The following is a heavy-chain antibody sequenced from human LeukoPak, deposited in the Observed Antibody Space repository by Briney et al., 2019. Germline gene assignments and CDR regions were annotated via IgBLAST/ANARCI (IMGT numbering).Heavy chain of an antibody. CDR3: AKSNGYGLVDI. V-gene: IGHV4-39*07. Sequence: PGGSLRLSCAASGFTFSSYWMSWIRLPPGKGLEWIGNIFYSGSTYYSPSLRSRVTISLDTSRNQFSLKLNSVTAADTAVYYCAKSNGYGLVDIWGQGTMVTVSS. D-gene: IGHD3-10*01. J-gene: IGHJ3*02. CDR1: GFTFSSYW. CDR2: IFYSGST.